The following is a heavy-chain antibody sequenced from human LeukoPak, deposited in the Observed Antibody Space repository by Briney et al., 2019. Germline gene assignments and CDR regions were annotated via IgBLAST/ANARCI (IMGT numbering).Heavy chain of an antibody. V-gene: IGHV1-69*13. D-gene: IGHD7-27*01. CDR3: ARGTGEDFFPWFDP. J-gene: IGHJ5*02. CDR2: IIPIFGTA. Sequence: SVKVSCKASGYTFTGYYMHWVRQAPGQGLEWMGGIIPIFGTANYAQKFQGRVTITADESTSTAYMELSSLRSEDTAVYYCARGTGEDFFPWFDPWGQGTLVTVSS. CDR1: GYTFTGYY.